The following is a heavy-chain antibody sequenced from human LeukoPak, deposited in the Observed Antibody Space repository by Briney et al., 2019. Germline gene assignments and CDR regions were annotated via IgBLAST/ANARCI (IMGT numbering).Heavy chain of an antibody. V-gene: IGHV3-33*01. CDR3: ARHGRVTASFDY. D-gene: IGHD2-21*02. CDR1: GFTFSSYG. CDR2: IWYDGSNK. Sequence: GGSLRLSCAASGFTFSSYGVHWVRQAPGKGLEWVAVIWYDGSNKYYADSVKGRFTISRDNSKNTLYLQMNSLRAEDTAVYYCARHGRVTASFDYWGQGTLVTVSS. J-gene: IGHJ4*02.